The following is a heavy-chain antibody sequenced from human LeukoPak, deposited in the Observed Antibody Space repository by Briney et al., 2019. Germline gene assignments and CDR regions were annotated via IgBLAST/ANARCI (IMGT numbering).Heavy chain of an antibody. V-gene: IGHV4-34*01. CDR2: INNSGST. D-gene: IGHD6-19*01. CDR3: ARFQWLAYYFDY. Sequence: SETLSLTCVVYGGSFSGNYWSWIRQPPGKGLEWIGEINNSGSTNYNPSLKSRVTISVDTSKNQFSLKLSSVTAADTAVYYCARFQWLAYYFDYWGQGTLVTVSS. J-gene: IGHJ4*02. CDR1: GGSFSGNY.